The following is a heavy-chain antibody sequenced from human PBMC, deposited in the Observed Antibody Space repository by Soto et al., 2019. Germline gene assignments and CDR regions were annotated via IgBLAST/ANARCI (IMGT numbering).Heavy chain of an antibody. CDR2: INQDGSED. D-gene: IGHD3-10*01. J-gene: IGHJ4*02. CDR1: GFSFRSYW. Sequence: GSLRLSCVGSGFSFRSYWMSWVRQSPGKGPEWVANINQDGSEDYYVDSVKGRFIISRDNAKNSLYLQINNLRAEDAAIYYCVRDCHYLDYWGQGTLVTVSS. CDR3: VRDCHYLDY. V-gene: IGHV3-7*01.